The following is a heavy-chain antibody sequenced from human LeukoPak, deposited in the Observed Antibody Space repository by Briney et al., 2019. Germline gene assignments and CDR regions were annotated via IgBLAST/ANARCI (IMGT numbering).Heavy chain of an antibody. CDR3: ARDPVTTFPYYYYYYGMDV. J-gene: IGHJ6*02. Sequence: ASVKVSCKASGYTFTSYGISWVRQPPGQGLEWMGWISAYNGNTNYAQKLQGRVTMTTDTSTSTAYMELRSLRPDDTAVYYCARDPVTTFPYYYYYYGMDVWGQGTTVTVSS. D-gene: IGHD4-11*01. CDR1: GYTFTSYG. CDR2: ISAYNGNT. V-gene: IGHV1-18*01.